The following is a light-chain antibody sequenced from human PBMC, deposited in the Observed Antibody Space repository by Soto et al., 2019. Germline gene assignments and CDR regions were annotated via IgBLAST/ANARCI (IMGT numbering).Light chain of an antibody. CDR3: QQYDNLIT. CDR1: QDISNY. V-gene: IGKV1-33*01. Sequence: EIQMTQSPSSLSASVGDRVTITCQASQDISNYLNWYQQKPGKAPKLLIYDASNLETGVPSRFSGIGSGTDFTFTISSMQPEDIATYYCQQYDNLITFGQGTRLEIK. CDR2: DAS. J-gene: IGKJ5*01.